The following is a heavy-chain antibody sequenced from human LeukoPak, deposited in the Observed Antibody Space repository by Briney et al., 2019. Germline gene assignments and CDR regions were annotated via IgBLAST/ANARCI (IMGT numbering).Heavy chain of an antibody. J-gene: IGHJ4*02. CDR1: GYSISSGYY. V-gene: IGHV4-38-2*01. CDR3: ARLRTYDFWSGYYGGEDY. CDR2: IYHSGST. Sequence: SETLSLTCAVSGYSISSGYYWGWIRQPPGKGLEWIGSIYHSGSTYYNPSLKSRVTISVDTSKNQFSLKLSSVTAADTAVYYCARLRTYDFWSGYYGGEDYWGQGTLVTVSP. D-gene: IGHD3-3*01.